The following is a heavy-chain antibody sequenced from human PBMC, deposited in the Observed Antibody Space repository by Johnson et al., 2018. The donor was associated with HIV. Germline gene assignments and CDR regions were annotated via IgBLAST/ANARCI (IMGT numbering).Heavy chain of an antibody. V-gene: IGHV3-30-3*01. CDR1: GFTFSTYA. D-gene: IGHD7-27*01. J-gene: IGHJ3*02. CDR3: ARDGRWGSRDAFDI. Sequence: RLSCAASGFTFSTYAMHWVRQAPGKGLEWVAVISYHGTTKYYADSVKGRFTISRDNSKNSLYLAMNSLRVEDTAVYYCARDGRWGSRDAFDIWGQGTMVTVSS. CDR2: ISYHGTTK.